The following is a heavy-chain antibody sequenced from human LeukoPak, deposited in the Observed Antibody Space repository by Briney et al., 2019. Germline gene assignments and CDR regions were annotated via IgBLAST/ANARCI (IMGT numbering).Heavy chain of an antibody. D-gene: IGHD2-15*01. CDR1: GDSVSNNFAA. CDR3: ARESGGYVKFDY. V-gene: IGHV6-1*01. CDR2: TYYRSKWFN. Sequence: SQTLSLTCAISGDSVSNNFAAWNWLRQSPSRGLEWLGRTYYRSKWFNEYSTSVESRITINPDTSKNQFSLQLSFVTPEDTAVYYCARESGGYVKFDYWGQGTLVTVSS. J-gene: IGHJ4*02.